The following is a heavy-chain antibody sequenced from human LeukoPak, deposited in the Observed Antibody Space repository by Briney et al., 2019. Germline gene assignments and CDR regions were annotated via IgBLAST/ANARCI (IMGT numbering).Heavy chain of an antibody. CDR1: GFTFSSYS. J-gene: IGHJ4*02. D-gene: IGHD3-3*01. Sequence: GGSLRLSCAASGFTFSSYSMNWVRQAPGKGLEWVSSISSSSSYIYYADSEKGRFTISRDNAKNSLYLQMNSLRAEDTAVYYCARVFAGRFWSGSQWPFDYWGQGTLVTVSS. CDR3: ARVFAGRFWSGSQWPFDY. V-gene: IGHV3-21*01. CDR2: ISSSSSYI.